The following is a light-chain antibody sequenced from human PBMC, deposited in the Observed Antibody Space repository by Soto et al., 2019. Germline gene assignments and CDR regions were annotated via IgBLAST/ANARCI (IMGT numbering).Light chain of an antibody. J-gene: IGKJ4*01. CDR1: QSVSSSY. Sequence: DILLTQSPGTLSSSPGDRATLSCRASQSVSSSYVAWYQQKPGQAPRLLIYGASTMASGIPDRFSGSGSGTEFTLSISRLQPEDFAIYYCQQYGSSPCTFGGGTKVEIK. V-gene: IGKV3-20*01. CDR2: GAS. CDR3: QQYGSSPCT.